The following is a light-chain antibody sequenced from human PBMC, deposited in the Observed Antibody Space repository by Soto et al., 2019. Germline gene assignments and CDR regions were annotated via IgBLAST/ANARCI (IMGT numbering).Light chain of an antibody. J-gene: IGKJ1*01. CDR2: GAS. CDR3: QQYNDWPRT. CDR1: QSVGSR. V-gene: IGKV3-15*01. Sequence: DTVMTQSPVPLSVSPGERATLSCRASQSVGSRLAWYQQKPGQAPRLLIYGASNRATGIPARFTGSGSGTEFTLTISSLQSEDFAFYYCQQYNDWPRTFGLGTKVDIK.